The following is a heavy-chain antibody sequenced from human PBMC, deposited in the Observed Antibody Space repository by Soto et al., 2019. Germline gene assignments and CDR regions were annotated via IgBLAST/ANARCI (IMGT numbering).Heavy chain of an antibody. CDR1: GASVSGQY. J-gene: IGHJ6*02. CDR2: IIPTGST. D-gene: IGHD3-10*01. Sequence: SETLSLTCAVSGASVSGQYWSWVRQPPGKGLEWVGEIIPTGSTTYNPSLKSRLSFSLDTSNNHFSLNLSSVSVADTAVYYCARGGITMAWNYYYYGMDVWGQVTTVTVSS. V-gene: IGHV4-34*01. CDR3: ARGGITMAWNYYYYGMDV.